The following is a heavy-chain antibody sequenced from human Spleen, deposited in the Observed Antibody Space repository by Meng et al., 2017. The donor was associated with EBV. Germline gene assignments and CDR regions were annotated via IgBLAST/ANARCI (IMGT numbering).Heavy chain of an antibody. CDR2: MNPNSGNT. CDR1: GYTFTNYD. V-gene: IGHV1-8*01. Sequence: QVQLVQSGAEVKKPGASVKVSCKASGYTFTNYDINWVQQATGQGLEWMGWMNPNSGNTGSAQKFQGRVTITRNTSISTAYMELSSLKSEDTAVYYCSTYGGTDFDYWGLGTLVTVSS. CDR3: STYGGTDFDY. D-gene: IGHD4-23*01. J-gene: IGHJ4*02.